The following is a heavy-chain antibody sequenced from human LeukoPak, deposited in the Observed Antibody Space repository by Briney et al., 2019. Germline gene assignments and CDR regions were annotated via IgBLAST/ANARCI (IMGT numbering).Heavy chain of an antibody. CDR2: INHSGST. D-gene: IGHD3-10*01. CDR3: ARGYYGSGSSFNYYMDV. J-gene: IGHJ6*03. V-gene: IGHV4-34*01. CDR1: GGSFSGYY. Sequence: PSETLSLTCAVYGGSFSGYYWSWIRQPPGKGLEWIGEINHSGSTNYNPSLKSRVTISVDTSKNQFSLKLSSVTAADTAVYYCARGYYGSGSSFNYYMDVWGKGTTVTVSS.